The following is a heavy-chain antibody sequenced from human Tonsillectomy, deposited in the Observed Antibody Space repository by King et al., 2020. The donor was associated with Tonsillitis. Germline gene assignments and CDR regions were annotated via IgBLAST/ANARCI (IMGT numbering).Heavy chain of an antibody. CDR1: GFTFSSYS. D-gene: IGHD2-2*01. V-gene: IGHV3-21*01. CDR3: ARSQAAAMGNDY. Sequence: VQLVESGGGLVKPGGSLRLSCTASGFTFSSYSMNWVRQAPGKGLEWVSSISSSSGYIYYTDSVKGRFTISRDNAKNSLYLQMNSLRAEDTAVYYCARSQAAAMGNDYWGQGTLVTVSS. J-gene: IGHJ4*02. CDR2: ISSSSGYI.